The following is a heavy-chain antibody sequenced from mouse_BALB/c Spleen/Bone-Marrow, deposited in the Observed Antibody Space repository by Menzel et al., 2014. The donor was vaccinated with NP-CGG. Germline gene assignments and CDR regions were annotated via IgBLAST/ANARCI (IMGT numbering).Heavy chain of an antibody. J-gene: IGHJ3*01. Sequence: EVQLQESGGGLVQPGGSLKLSCAASGFDFSRYWMSWVRQAPGKGLEWIGEINPDSSTINYTPSLKDKFIISRDNAKNTLYLQMSKVRSEDTALYYCARPPLDYDYAGFAYWGQGTLVSVSA. V-gene: IGHV4-1*02. CDR3: ARPPLDYDYAGFAY. CDR2: INPDSSTI. D-gene: IGHD2-4*01. CDR1: GFDFSRYW.